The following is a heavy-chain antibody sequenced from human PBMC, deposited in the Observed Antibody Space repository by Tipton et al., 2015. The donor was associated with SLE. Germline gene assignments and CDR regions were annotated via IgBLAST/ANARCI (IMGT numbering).Heavy chain of an antibody. J-gene: IGHJ4*02. CDR3: AKARDFNTGSYSFDF. Sequence: SLRLSCAASGFTFSSYGMHWVRQAPGKGLEWVATISYDGSKKYYADSVKGRLTISRDNSKNTLYMQMNSLRAEDTTVFYCAKARDFNTGSYSFDFWGQRTLVTVSS. CDR2: ISYDGSKK. V-gene: IGHV3-30*18. CDR1: GFTFSSYG. D-gene: IGHD2-8*02.